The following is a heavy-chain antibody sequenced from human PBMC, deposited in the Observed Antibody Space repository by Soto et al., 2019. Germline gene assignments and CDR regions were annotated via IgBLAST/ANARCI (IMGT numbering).Heavy chain of an antibody. CDR1: GFTFRSYV. Sequence: QVQLVESGGGVVKPGTSLRLSCVGSGFTFRSYVIHWVRQSPGKGLEWVALTSYDGSNNFYGDSVKGRFTIYRDNSRNTVELQRDSLRLEDTSLYYCARLGTQGRLHVWGPGTLVSVSS. D-gene: IGHD2-21*01. CDR3: ARLGTQGRLHV. J-gene: IGHJ4*02. CDR2: TSYDGSNN. V-gene: IGHV3-33*05.